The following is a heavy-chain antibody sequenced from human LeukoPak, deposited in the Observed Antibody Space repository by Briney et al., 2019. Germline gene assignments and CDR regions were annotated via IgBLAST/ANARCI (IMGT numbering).Heavy chain of an antibody. CDR1: GFSFISYW. J-gene: IGHJ4*02. Sequence: GGSLRLSCAVSGFSFISYWMSWVRQAPGKGLEWVANIKQDGSAKNYVDSVKGRFTIFRDNAKNSLYLQLNSLRAEDTAVYYCAGCAGNSCYFDYWGQGTLVIVSS. V-gene: IGHV3-7*01. D-gene: IGHD1-1*01. CDR2: IKQDGSAK. CDR3: AGCAGNSCYFDY.